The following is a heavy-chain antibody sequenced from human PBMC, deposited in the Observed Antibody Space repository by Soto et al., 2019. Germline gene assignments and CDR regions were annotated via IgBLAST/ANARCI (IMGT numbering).Heavy chain of an antibody. J-gene: IGHJ4*02. Sequence: EVHLLESGGDLVQPGGSLRLSCAASGFSCTAYIMSWFRKAPGQGLEWVSAISVSGDKTYYADSVKGRFTISRDDAKNTLYLQLNSLRVDDTAIYYCAKGGWLDDCGQGTLVTVSS. D-gene: IGHD5-12*01. CDR1: GFSCTAYI. V-gene: IGHV3-23*01. CDR2: ISVSGDKT. CDR3: AKGGWLDD.